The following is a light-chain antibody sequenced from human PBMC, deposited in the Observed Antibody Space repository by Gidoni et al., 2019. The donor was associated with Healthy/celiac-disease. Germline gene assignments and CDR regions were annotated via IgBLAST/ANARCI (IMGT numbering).Light chain of an antibody. CDR1: SSDVGGYNY. J-gene: IGLJ1*01. Sequence: QSALTQPASVSGSPGPSITISCTGTSSDVGGYNYVYWYQQHPGKAPKLMIYEVSNRPSGVSNRFSGSKSGNTASLTISGLQAEDEADYYCSSDTSSSIPYVFGTGTKVTVL. CDR2: EVS. V-gene: IGLV2-14*01. CDR3: SSDTSSSIPYV.